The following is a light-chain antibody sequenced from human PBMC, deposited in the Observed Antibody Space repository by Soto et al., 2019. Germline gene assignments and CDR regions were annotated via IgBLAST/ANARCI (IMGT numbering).Light chain of an antibody. CDR1: QSISSY. V-gene: IGKV1-5*01. Sequence: DIQMTQSPSSLSASVGDRVTITCRASQSISSYLNWYQQKPGKAPKLLIYDASSLQSGVPSRFSGSGSGTEFTLTISGLQPDDFATYYCQHYNIYSPWTFGQGTKVDI. CDR2: DAS. CDR3: QHYNIYSPWT. J-gene: IGKJ1*01.